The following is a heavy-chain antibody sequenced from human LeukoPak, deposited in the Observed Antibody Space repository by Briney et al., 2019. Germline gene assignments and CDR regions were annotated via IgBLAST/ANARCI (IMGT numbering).Heavy chain of an antibody. CDR1: GYTFTNYY. D-gene: IGHD2-2*01. CDR2: IDPSGGST. CDR3: ARMVYCSSISCSYYYYYMDV. V-gene: IGHV1-46*01. Sequence: ASVTVSCKASGYTFTNYYMHWVRQAPGQGLEWMGMIDPSGGSTRYAQKFQGSVTMTRDTSTRTVYMELSSLRSEDTAVYCCARMVYCSSISCSYYYYYMDVWGKGATVTVSS. J-gene: IGHJ6*03.